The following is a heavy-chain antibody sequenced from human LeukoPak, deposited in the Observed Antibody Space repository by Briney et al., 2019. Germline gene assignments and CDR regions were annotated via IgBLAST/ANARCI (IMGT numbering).Heavy chain of an antibody. Sequence: PSEPLSLTCTVCGGSISSYYWSWIRPPPGKGLEWIGYIYYSGSNNYKPSLKSRVTISVDTSKNQFSLKLSSVTAADTAVYYCARDHFWSGYYGDYYYYMDVWGKGTTVTVSS. CDR3: ARDHFWSGYYGDYYYYMDV. CDR2: IYYSGSN. J-gene: IGHJ6*03. CDR1: GGSISSYY. D-gene: IGHD3-3*02. V-gene: IGHV4-59*01.